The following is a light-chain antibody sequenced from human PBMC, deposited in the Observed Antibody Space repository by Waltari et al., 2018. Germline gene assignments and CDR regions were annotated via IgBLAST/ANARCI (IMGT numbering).Light chain of an antibody. CDR1: SSDVGGYNY. Sequence: QSALTQPASVSGSPGQSITISCTGTSSDVGGYNYVSWYQQHPGKAPKLMIYDVSNRPSGVANRFSGAKSGNTASLTISGVQAEDEADYYCSSYTTGGAPWVFGGGTKLTVL. CDR3: SSYTTGGAPWV. J-gene: IGLJ3*02. CDR2: DVS. V-gene: IGLV2-14*01.